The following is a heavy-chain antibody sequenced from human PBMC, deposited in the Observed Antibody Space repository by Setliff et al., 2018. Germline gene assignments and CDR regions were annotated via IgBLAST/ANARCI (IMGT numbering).Heavy chain of an antibody. CDR1: GGSISSSSYY. D-gene: IGHD3-22*01. CDR3: ARASHYYDTSLRPHFDS. Sequence: SETLSLTCTVSGGSISSSSYYWGWIRQPPGKGLEWIGSIYYSGSTYYNPSLKSRVTISVDTSKNQFSLRLTSVTAADTAVYYCARASHYYDTSLRPHFDSWGQGTLVTVSS. J-gene: IGHJ4*02. CDR2: IYYSGST. V-gene: IGHV4-39*01.